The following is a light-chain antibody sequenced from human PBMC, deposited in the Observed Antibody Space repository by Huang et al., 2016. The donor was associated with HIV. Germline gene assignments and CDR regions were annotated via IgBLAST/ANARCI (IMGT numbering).Light chain of an antibody. J-gene: IGKJ1*01. Sequence: IQMTQSPSSLSASVGDRVTITCRASQSISSYLNWYQQKPGKAPKRLISVISTLQSVVPSRFSGSGSGTNFILTISSLQPEDFATYYCQQGYSTPGTFGQGTKVEIK. V-gene: IGKV1-39*01. CDR2: VIS. CDR1: QSISSY. CDR3: QQGYSTPGT.